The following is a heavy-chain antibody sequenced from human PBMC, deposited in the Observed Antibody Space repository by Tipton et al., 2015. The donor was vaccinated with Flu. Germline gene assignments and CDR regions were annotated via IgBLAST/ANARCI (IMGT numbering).Heavy chain of an antibody. J-gene: IGHJ5*02. CDR3: ARVGGDYRDSSGFIPWFDL. V-gene: IGHV4-59*01. Sequence: TLSLTCTVSGAPIRSYYWSWIRQPPGKGLEWIGYIYYSGITNYNPSLKSRVTISVDTSKNQFSLKLSSVTAADTAVYYCARVGGDYRDSSGFIPWFDLWGQGTLVTVSS. CDR2: IYYSGIT. D-gene: IGHD3-22*01. CDR1: GAPIRSYY.